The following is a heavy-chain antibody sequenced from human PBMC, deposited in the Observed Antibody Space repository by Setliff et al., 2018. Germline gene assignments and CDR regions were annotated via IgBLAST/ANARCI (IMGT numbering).Heavy chain of an antibody. V-gene: IGHV5-10-1*01. Sequence: ESLTISCQASGYNFANHWIAWVRLMPGKGLEYMGRIDPGDSYADYSPSFEGLVTISADKSRTTVYLQWTSLQASDTALYLCARLGRERSTFAWLDAWGQGTQVTVSS. J-gene: IGHJ5*02. CDR3: ARLGRERSTFAWLDA. CDR2: IDPGDSYA. D-gene: IGHD1-1*01. CDR1: GYNFANHW.